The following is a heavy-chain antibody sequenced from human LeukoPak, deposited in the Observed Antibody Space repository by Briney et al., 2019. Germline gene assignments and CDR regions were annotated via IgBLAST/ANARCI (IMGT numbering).Heavy chain of an antibody. CDR3: ARAGYYYGSGSMRDYYYGMDV. CDR2: IIPIFGTA. J-gene: IGHJ6*02. CDR1: GGTFSSYA. D-gene: IGHD3-10*01. V-gene: IGHV1-69*01. Sequence: SVKVSCKASGGTFSSYAISWVRQAPGQGLEWIGGIIPIFGTANYAQKFQGRVTITADESTSTAYVELSSLRSEDTAVYYCARAGYYYGSGSMRDYYYGMDVRGQGTTVTVSS.